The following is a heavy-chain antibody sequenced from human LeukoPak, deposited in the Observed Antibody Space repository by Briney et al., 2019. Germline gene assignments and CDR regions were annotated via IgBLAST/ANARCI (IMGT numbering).Heavy chain of an antibody. V-gene: IGHV3-23*01. Sequence: GGSLRLSCAASGFTFSSYAMSWVRQAPGKGLEWVSAISGSGGSTYYADSVKGRFTISRDNSKNTLYLQMNSLRAEDTAVYYCAKAPPSGVVVAPTPTRDWYFDLWGRGTLVTVSS. J-gene: IGHJ2*01. CDR1: GFTFSSYA. D-gene: IGHD2-15*01. CDR2: ISGSGGST. CDR3: AKAPPSGVVVAPTPTRDWYFDL.